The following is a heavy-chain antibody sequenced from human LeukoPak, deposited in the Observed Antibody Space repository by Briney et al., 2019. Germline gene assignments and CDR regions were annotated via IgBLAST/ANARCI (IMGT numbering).Heavy chain of an antibody. CDR3: ARGGDGDILTGLVFDY. Sequence: ASVKVSCKASGFTFINYYMHWVRQAPGQGLEWLGIINLSGGSTHYPQKFQGRVTMTTDTSTSTAYMELRSLRSDDTAVYYCARGGDGDILTGLVFDYWGQGTLVTVSS. V-gene: IGHV1-46*01. J-gene: IGHJ4*02. CDR2: INLSGGST. D-gene: IGHD3-9*01. CDR1: GFTFINYY.